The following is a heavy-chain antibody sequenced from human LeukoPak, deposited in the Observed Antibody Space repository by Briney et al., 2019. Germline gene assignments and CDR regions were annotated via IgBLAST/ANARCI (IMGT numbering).Heavy chain of an antibody. CDR2: IYYSGST. D-gene: IGHD2-15*01. CDR1: GGSISSYY. CDR3: ARADDDYCSGGSCLLDY. Sequence: SETLSLTCTVSGGSISSYYWSWIRQPPGKGLEWIGYIYYSGSTNYNPSLKSRVTISVDTSKNQFSLKLSSVTAADTAVYYCARADDDYCSGGSCLLDYWGQEPWSPSPQ. V-gene: IGHV4-59*01. J-gene: IGHJ4*01.